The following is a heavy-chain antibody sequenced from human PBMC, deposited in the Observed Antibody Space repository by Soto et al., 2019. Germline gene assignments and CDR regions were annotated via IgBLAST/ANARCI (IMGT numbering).Heavy chain of an antibody. J-gene: IGHJ5*02. CDR1: GSTFSSYA. CDR2: IIPIFDTT. Sequence: QVQLVQSGAEVKKPGSSVKVSCKASGSTFSSYAISWVRQAPGQGLEWMGGIIPIFDTTNYAQKFQDRVTITADESTSTAYVELSSLRFEDTAVYYCARAGDGYPLGWFDPWGQGTLVTVSS. CDR3: ARAGDGYPLGWFDP. D-gene: IGHD5-12*01. V-gene: IGHV1-69*01.